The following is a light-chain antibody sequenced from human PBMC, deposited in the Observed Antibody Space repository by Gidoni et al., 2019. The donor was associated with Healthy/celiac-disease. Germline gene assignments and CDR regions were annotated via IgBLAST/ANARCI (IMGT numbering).Light chain of an antibody. J-gene: IGKJ2*04. V-gene: IGKV4-1*01. Sequence: DIVMTQSPDSLAVSLGERATINCKSSQSVLYSSNNKNYLAWYQQKPGQPPKLLIYWASTRESGVRDRFSGSGSGTDFTLTISSLQAEDVAVYYCQQYYSTPCSFGQGTKLEIK. CDR1: QSVLYSSNNKNY. CDR2: WAS. CDR3: QQYYSTPCS.